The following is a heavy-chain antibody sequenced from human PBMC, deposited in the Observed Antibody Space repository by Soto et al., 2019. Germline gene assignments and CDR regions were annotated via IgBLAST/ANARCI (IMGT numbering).Heavy chain of an antibody. CDR2: ISSSSSTI. CDR3: AGILGRFGELSPN. CDR1: GFTFSSYS. D-gene: IGHD3-10*01. J-gene: IGHJ4*02. Sequence: GGSLRLSCAASGFTFSSYSMNWVRQAPGKGLEWVSYISSSSSTIYYADSVKGRFTISRDNAKNSLYLQMNSLRAEDTAVYYCAGILGRFGELSPNWGQGTLVTVSS. V-gene: IGHV3-48*01.